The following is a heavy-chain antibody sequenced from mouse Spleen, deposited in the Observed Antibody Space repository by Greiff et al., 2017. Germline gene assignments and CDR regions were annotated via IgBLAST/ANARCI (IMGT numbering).Heavy chain of an antibody. J-gene: IGHJ4*01. Sequence: QVQLQQPGAELVKPGASVKLSCKASGYTFTSYWMQWVKQRPGQGLEWIGEIDPSDSYTNYNQKFKGKATLTVDTSSSTAYMQLSSLTSEDSAVYYCARGYYGSSPKAVDYWGQGTSVTVSS. CDR2: IDPSDSYT. CDR1: GYTFTSYW. V-gene: IGHV1-50*01. CDR3: ARGYYGSSPKAVDY. D-gene: IGHD1-1*01.